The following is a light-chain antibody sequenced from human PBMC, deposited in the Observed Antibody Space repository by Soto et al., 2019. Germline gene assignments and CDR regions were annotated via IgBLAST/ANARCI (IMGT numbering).Light chain of an antibody. CDR1: QSVNNDY. CDR2: GAS. Sequence: ETVLTQSPGTLSLSPGERATLSCRATQSVNNDYLAWYQQRPGLAPRLLIFGASGRATGIPDRFSGSGSGTDFTLTISRLEPEDFAVYYCQQYNNWPLTFGQGTRLEIK. J-gene: IGKJ5*01. V-gene: IGKV3-20*01. CDR3: QQYNNWPLT.